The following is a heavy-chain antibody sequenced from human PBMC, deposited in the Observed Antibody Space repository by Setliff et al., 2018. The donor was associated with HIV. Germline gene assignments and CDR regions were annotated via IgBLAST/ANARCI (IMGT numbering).Heavy chain of an antibody. Sequence: ASVKVSCKASGYLFTGYYMHWVRQAPGQRLEWMGWINVNSGGTKYAQKFQGRVTMTRDTSISTAYMEVSSLRSDDTAVYYCAREPDYGIRDAFDIWGQGTMVTVSS. CDR2: INVNSGGT. CDR1: GYLFTGYY. D-gene: IGHD4-17*01. V-gene: IGHV1-2*02. J-gene: IGHJ3*02. CDR3: AREPDYGIRDAFDI.